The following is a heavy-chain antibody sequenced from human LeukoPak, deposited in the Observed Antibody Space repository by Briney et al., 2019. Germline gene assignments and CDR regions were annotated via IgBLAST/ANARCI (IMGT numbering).Heavy chain of an antibody. CDR1: GNYW. Sequence: PGGSLRLSCAASGNYWMHWVRQAPGKGLVWVSHINSDGSWTSYADSVKGRFTISRDNSKNTLYLQMNSLRAEDTAVYYCAKLTDNWGQGTLVTVSS. CDR3: AKLTDN. J-gene: IGHJ4*02. CDR2: INSDGSWT. D-gene: IGHD1-1*01. V-gene: IGHV3-74*01.